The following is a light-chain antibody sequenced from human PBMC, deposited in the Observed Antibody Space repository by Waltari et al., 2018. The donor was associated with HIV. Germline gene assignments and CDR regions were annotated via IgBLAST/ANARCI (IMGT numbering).Light chain of an antibody. Sequence: QSALTQPRSVPGSPAQSATISCTGTSTAVGGYNYASCYQHPPRRAPKLMIAEGSKRPSGPPDRFAGSKAGNTASLTSSGLQADDEADYYCCSYAGSYGLVFGGGTKLTVL. J-gene: IGLJ3*02. CDR2: EGS. V-gene: IGLV2-11*01. CDR3: CSYAGSYGLV. CDR1: STAVGGYNY.